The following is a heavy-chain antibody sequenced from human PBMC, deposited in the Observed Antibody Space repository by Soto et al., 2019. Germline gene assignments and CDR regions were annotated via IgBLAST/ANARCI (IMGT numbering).Heavy chain of an antibody. CDR3: ARLDHLASTGTTKLGFDY. V-gene: IGHV5-51*01. CDR2: IYPGDSDT. Sequence: PGESLKISCKGSGYSFTSYWIGWVRQMPGKGLEWMGIIYPGDSDTRYSPSFQGQVTISADKSISTAYLQWSSLKASDTAMYYCARLDHLASTGTTKLGFDYWGQGTLVTVSS. J-gene: IGHJ4*02. CDR1: GYSFTSYW. D-gene: IGHD1-1*01.